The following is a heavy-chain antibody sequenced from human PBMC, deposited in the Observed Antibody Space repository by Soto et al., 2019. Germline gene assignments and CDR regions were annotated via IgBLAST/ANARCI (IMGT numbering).Heavy chain of an antibody. D-gene: IGHD5-12*01. CDR1: GFTFDDYT. CDR2: ISWDGGST. Sequence: GGSLRLSCAASGFTFDDYTMHWVRQAPGKGLEWVSLISWDGGSTYYADSVKGRFTISRDNSKNSLYLQMNSLRTEDTALYYCAKDIGLYSGYPSYYFDYWGQGTLVTVSS. V-gene: IGHV3-43*01. J-gene: IGHJ4*02. CDR3: AKDIGLYSGYPSYYFDY.